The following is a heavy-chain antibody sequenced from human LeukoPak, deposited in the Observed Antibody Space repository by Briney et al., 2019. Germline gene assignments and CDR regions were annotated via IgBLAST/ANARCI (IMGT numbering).Heavy chain of an antibody. CDR3: ARGGVPGGFYGSFDY. V-gene: IGHV4-59*01. D-gene: IGHD3-3*01. CDR1: GGSISTYY. J-gene: IGHJ4*02. CDR2: FYYSGST. Sequence: SEPLSLTCTVSGGSISTYYWSWMRQPPGRGLEWIGYFYYSGSTNHNPSLQSRVTISVATSKDQFSLKLNSVTAADTAVYYCARGGVPGGFYGSFDYWGQGTLVTVSS.